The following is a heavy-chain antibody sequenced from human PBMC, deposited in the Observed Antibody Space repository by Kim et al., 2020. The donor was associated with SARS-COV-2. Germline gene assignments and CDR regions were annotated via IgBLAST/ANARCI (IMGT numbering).Heavy chain of an antibody. D-gene: IGHD4-17*01. CDR1: GYYFKSYW. CDR2: IYPDDSDT. Sequence: GESLKISCEGSGYYFKSYWIAWVRQTPGKGLEWMGVIYPDDSDTRYSPYFEGRVTISAETSISTTYLHLDRLTASDTAIYYCGRQPRDYNGHHFDSWGQGTLVTVSS. J-gene: IGHJ4*02. CDR3: GRQPRDYNGHHFDS. V-gene: IGHV5-51*01.